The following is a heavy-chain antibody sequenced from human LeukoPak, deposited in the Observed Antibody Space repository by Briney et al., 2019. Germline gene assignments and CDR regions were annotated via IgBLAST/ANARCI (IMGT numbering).Heavy chain of an antibody. J-gene: IGHJ6*02. CDR2: ISAYNGNT. CDR3: ARGSLRYFDWPYYYGMDV. CDR1: GYTFTSYG. V-gene: IGHV1-18*01. D-gene: IGHD3-9*01. Sequence: GASVKVSCTASGYTFTSYGISWVRQAPGQGLEWMGWISAYNGNTNYAQKLQGRVTMTTDTSTSTAYMELRSLRSDDTAVYYCARGSLRYFDWPYYYGMDVWGQGTTVTVSS.